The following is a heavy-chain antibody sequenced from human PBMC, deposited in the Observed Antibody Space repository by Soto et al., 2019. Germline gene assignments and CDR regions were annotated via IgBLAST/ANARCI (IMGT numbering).Heavy chain of an antibody. CDR3: AKDAEWLVPKYYYGLDV. D-gene: IGHD6-19*01. CDR2: ISYNGDNH. CDR1: RVSFSTYG. Sequence: WGSLRLSCAASRVSFSTYGIHFFRHSPWKGLDWVATISYNGDNHYYADSVKGRFTISRDNSKDTLYLQMNSLRAEDTAVYYCAKDAEWLVPKYYYGLDVWGQGTTVTVSS. V-gene: IGHV3-30*18. J-gene: IGHJ6*02.